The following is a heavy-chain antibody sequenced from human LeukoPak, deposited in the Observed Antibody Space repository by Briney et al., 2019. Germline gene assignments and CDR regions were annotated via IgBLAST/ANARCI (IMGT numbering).Heavy chain of an antibody. CDR2: IYWDDDK. CDR3: ARTLLDYVWGSYRYTGFDY. Sequence: SGPTLVKPTQTLTLTCTFSGFSLSTSGVGVGWIRQPPGKALEWLALIYWDDDKRYSPSLKSRLTITKDTSKNQVVLTMTNMDPVDTATYYCARTLLDYVWGSYRYTGFDYWGQGTLVTVSS. J-gene: IGHJ4*02. CDR1: GFSLSTSGVG. D-gene: IGHD3-16*02. V-gene: IGHV2-5*02.